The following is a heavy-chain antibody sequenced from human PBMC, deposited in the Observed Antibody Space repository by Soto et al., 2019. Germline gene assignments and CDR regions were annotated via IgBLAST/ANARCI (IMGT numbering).Heavy chain of an antibody. CDR3: AQVDDVAALFAY. CDR2: IYWNDDK. Sequence: QITLKESGPTLVKPTQPLTLTCTFSGFSLSTTGEGVGWICQPPGKALEWLAVIYWNDDKSYSPSLKSRLTISKDTSKKQVVLTMMNMAPVDTGTYYCAQVDDVAALFAYLGQGTLVTVSS. V-gene: IGHV2-5*01. CDR1: GFSLSTTGEG. D-gene: IGHD6-6*01. J-gene: IGHJ4*02.